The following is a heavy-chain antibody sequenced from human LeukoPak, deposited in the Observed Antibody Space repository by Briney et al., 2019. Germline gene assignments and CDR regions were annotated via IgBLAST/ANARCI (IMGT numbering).Heavy chain of an antibody. J-gene: IGHJ4*02. Sequence: GGSLRLSCAASGFTFSNYGMHWVRQAPGKGLEWVAGIWYDGSNKYYAESVKGRFTISRDNSKNTLYLQMNRLRAEDTAVYYCAKDGRSGWYVWSDYWGQGTLVTVSS. D-gene: IGHD6-19*01. CDR3: AKDGRSGWYVWSDY. CDR2: IWYDGSNK. V-gene: IGHV3-33*06. CDR1: GFTFSNYG.